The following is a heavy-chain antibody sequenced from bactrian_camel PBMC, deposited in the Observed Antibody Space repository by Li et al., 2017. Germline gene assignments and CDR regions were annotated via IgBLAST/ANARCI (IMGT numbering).Heavy chain of an antibody. CDR3: AKETSNQLNGDTFYY. D-gene: IGHD1*01. V-gene: IGHV3S10*01. CDR1: GFTFSSYD. Sequence: QLVESGGGLVQPGGSLRLSCAASGFTFSSYDMSWVRQVPGKGLEWLLSIGSNGRTYIVDYVKGRFTISRDNAQNMLYLQLNSLKTEDMGMYYCAKETSNQLNGDTFYYWGQGTQVTVS. J-gene: IGHJ4*01. CDR2: IGSNGRT.